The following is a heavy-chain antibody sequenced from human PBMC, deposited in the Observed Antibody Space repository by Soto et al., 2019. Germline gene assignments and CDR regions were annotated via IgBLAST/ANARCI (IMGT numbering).Heavy chain of an antibody. CDR1: GFTFSSYG. CDR3: VRPFLLYNENAYYYYGMDV. V-gene: IGHV3-33*01. CDR2: IWYDGSNK. Sequence: PGGSLRLSCAASGFTFSSYGMHWVRQAPGKGLEWVAVIWYDGSNKYYADSVKGRFTISRDNCKNTLYLQMNSLRAEDTAVYYRVRPFLLYNENAYYYYGMDVWGQGNTVTVSS. D-gene: IGHD1-20*01. J-gene: IGHJ6*01.